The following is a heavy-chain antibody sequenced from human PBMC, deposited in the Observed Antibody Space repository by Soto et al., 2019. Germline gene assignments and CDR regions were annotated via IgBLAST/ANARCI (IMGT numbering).Heavy chain of an antibody. D-gene: IGHD2-8*01. Sequence: ASVKVSCKASGYTFTRYGISWVRQAPGQGLEWMGWISGYNGDTNYAQKFQDRVSMTIDTSTGTAYMELRSLTSDDTAIYYCAKNGQPPYYYYGLDVWGKGTKVT. CDR1: GYTFTRYG. CDR2: ISGYNGDT. CDR3: AKNGQPPYYYYGLDV. V-gene: IGHV1-18*01. J-gene: IGHJ6*04.